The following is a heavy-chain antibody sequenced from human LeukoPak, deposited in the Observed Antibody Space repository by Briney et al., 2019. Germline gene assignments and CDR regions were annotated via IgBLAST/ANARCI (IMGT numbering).Heavy chain of an antibody. CDR2: FSGSGGTT. J-gene: IGHJ6*03. D-gene: IGHD1-1*01. Sequence: PGGSLRLSCAASGFTFSSYAMNWVRQAPGRGLEWVSGFSGSGGTTYYADSAKGRFTISRDNSKNTLYLQMNSLRAEDTAVYYCANGNRCTSPNWLGYYYFYMDVWGKGTTVTVSS. CDR1: GFTFSSYA. CDR3: ANGNRCTSPNWLGYYYFYMDV. V-gene: IGHV3-23*01.